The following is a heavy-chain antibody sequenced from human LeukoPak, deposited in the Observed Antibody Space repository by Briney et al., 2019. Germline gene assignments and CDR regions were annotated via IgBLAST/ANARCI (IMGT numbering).Heavy chain of an antibody. CDR3: ARGNQADDY. J-gene: IGHJ4*02. Sequence: GGSLRLSCAASGFTFSSYWMHWVRQVPGKGLVWVARTNPGGSSITYADSVKGRFTISRDNAKNTLYLQMDSLRAEDTGVYYCARGNQADDYWGQGTLVTVSS. D-gene: IGHD1-14*01. V-gene: IGHV3-74*01. CDR2: TNPGGSSI. CDR1: GFTFSSYW.